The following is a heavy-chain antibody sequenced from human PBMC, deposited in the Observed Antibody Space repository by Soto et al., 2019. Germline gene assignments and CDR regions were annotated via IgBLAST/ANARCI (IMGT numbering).Heavy chain of an antibody. CDR3: ARDRGDCGGGSCYGFFDY. J-gene: IGHJ4*02. CDR2: ISSSSSTI. D-gene: IGHD2-15*01. V-gene: IGHV3-48*02. Sequence: EVQLVESGGGLVQPGGSLRLSCAASGFTFSSYSMKWVRQAPGKGLEWVSYISSSSSTIYYADSVKGRFTIFRDNAKNSLYLQMNSLRDEETAVYSCARDRGDCGGGSCYGFFDYWGQGTLVTVSS. CDR1: GFTFSSYS.